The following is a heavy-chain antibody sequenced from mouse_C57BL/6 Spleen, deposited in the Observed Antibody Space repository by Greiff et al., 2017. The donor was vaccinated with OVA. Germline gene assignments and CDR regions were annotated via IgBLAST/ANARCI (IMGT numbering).Heavy chain of an antibody. V-gene: IGHV5-17*01. CDR1: GFTFSDYG. CDR3: AREFYYYGSSLFAY. D-gene: IGHD1-1*01. J-gene: IGHJ3*01. Sequence: EVKLVESGGGLVKPGGSLKLSCAASGFTFSDYGMHWVRQAPEKGLEWVAYISSGSSTIYYADTVKGRFTISRDNAKNTLFLQMTSLRSEDTAMYYCAREFYYYGSSLFAYWGQGTLVTVSA. CDR2: ISSGSSTI.